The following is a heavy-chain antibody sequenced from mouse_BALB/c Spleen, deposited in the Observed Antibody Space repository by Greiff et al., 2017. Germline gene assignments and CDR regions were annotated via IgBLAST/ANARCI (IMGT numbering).Heavy chain of an antibody. J-gene: IGHJ3*01. CDR1: GFTFTDYY. V-gene: IGHV7-3*02. Sequence: EVKLMESGGGLVQPGGSLRLSCATSGFTFTDYYMSWVRQPPGKALEWLGFIRNKANGYTTEYSASVKGRFTISRDNFQSILYLQMNTLRAEDSATYYCARDRDYDVCAYWGQGTLVTVSA. CDR3: ARDRDYDVCAY. CDR2: IRNKANGYTT. D-gene: IGHD2-4*01.